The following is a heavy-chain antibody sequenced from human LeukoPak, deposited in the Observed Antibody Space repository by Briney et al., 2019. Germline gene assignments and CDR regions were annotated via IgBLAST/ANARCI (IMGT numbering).Heavy chain of an antibody. CDR2: ISGSGGST. V-gene: IGHV3-23*01. CDR3: AKGRTEGGTLALDY. D-gene: IGHD6-19*01. Sequence: GGSLRLSCAAPGFTFSSYGMSWVRQAPGKGLEWVSAISGSGGSTYYTDSVRGRLSISRDNSKNTLYLQVNSLRAEDTAVYYCAKGRTEGGTLALDYWGQGTLVTVSS. CDR1: GFTFSSYG. J-gene: IGHJ4*02.